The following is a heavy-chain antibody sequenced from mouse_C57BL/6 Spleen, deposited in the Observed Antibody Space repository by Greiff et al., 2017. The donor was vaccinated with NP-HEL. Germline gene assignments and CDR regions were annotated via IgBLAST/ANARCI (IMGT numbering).Heavy chain of an antibody. Sequence: EVKLVESGGGLVQPGGSLSLSCAASGFTFTDYYMSWVRQPPGKALEWLGFIRNKANGYTTEYSASVKGRFTISRDNSQSILYLQMNALRAEDSATYYCARYYYGSSYLDYWGQGTTLTVSS. CDR3: ARYYYGSSYLDY. CDR1: GFTFTDYY. CDR2: IRNKANGYTT. V-gene: IGHV7-3*01. J-gene: IGHJ2*01. D-gene: IGHD1-1*01.